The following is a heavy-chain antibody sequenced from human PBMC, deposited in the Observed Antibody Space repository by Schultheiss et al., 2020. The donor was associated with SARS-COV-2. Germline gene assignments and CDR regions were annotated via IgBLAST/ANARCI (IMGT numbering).Heavy chain of an antibody. CDR3: AKERWELLVYRFDP. J-gene: IGHJ5*02. Sequence: GVSLRLSCAASGFTFSSYGMHWVRQAPGKGLEWVAVIWYDGSNKYYADSVKGRFTISRDNSKNTVYLQINSLRVEDTAVYYCAKERWELLVYRFDPWGQGTQVTVSS. V-gene: IGHV3-30*02. CDR2: IWYDGSNK. CDR1: GFTFSSYG. D-gene: IGHD1-26*01.